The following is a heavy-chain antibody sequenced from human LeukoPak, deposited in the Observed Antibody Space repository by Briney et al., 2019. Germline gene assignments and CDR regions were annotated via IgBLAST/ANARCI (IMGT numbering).Heavy chain of an antibody. CDR3: ARDKSLADPYFFDY. CDR1: GYTFTGYY. J-gene: IGHJ4*02. Sequence: GASVKVSCKASGYTFTGYYIHWVRQAPGQGLEWMGWINPNSGGANYAQKFQGRVTLTRDTSISAAHMDLHSLRSDDTAVYFCARDKSLADPYFFDYWGQGTLVTVSS. V-gene: IGHV1-2*02. CDR2: INPNSGGA.